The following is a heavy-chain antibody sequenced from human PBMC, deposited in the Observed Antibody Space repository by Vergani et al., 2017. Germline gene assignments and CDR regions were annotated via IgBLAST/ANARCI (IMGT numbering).Heavy chain of an antibody. D-gene: IGHD5-12*01. J-gene: IGHJ3*02. V-gene: IGHV4-59*12. CDR2: IYYSGRT. CDR1: GGSISSYY. Sequence: QVQLQESGPGLVKPSETLSLTCTVSGGSISSYYWSWIRQPPGKGLEWIGYIYYSGRTNYNPSLKSRVTMSVDTSKNQFSLKLSSVTAADTAVYYCASDLSVYSGYDFIAFDIWGQGTMVTVSS. CDR3: ASDLSVYSGYDFIAFDI.